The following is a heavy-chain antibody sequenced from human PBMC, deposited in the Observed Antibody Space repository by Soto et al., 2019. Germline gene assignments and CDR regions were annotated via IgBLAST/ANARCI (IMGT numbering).Heavy chain of an antibody. V-gene: IGHV1-2*02. CDR1: GYTFTGYY. CDR2: INPNSGGT. J-gene: IGHJ4*02. CDR3: ARAASSLLYYFDY. Sequence: ASVKVSCKASGYTFTGYYMHWLRQSPGQGLEWMGWINPNSGGTNYAQKFQGRVTMTRDTSISTAYMELSRLRSDDTAVYYCARAASSLLYYFDYWGQGTLVTVSS. D-gene: IGHD6-19*01.